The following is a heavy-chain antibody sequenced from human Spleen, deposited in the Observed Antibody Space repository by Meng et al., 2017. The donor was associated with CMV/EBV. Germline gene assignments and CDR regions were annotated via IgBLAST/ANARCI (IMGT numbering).Heavy chain of an antibody. CDR2: IYHSGST. D-gene: IGHD4-17*01. Sequence: GSLRLSCTVPGYSISSGYYWGWIRQPPGKGLEWIGSIYHSGSTYYNPSLKSRVTISVDTSKNQFSLKLSSVTAADTAVYYCARVGTRRMTTVWFDPWGQGTLVTVSS. J-gene: IGHJ5*02. CDR3: ARVGTRRMTTVWFDP. CDR1: GYSISSGYY. V-gene: IGHV4-38-2*02.